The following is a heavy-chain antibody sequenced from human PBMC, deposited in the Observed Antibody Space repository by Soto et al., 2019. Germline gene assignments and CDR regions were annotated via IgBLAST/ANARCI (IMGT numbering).Heavy chain of an antibody. J-gene: IGHJ4*02. D-gene: IGHD5-18*01. V-gene: IGHV2-5*01. CDR3: AHRLGGYSDGYGFDY. CDR2: VYWNDDK. Sequence: SGPTLVNPTQTLTLTCTFSGFSFITRGVGVGWIRQPPGKPLELVALVYWNDDKRYSPSLKSRLTITKDTSKNQVVLTMAHVDPVDTGTYYCAHRLGGYSDGYGFDYWGQGALVTVSS. CDR1: GFSFITRGVG.